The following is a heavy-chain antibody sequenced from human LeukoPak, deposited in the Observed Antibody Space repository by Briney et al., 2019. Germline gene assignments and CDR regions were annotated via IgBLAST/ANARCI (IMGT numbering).Heavy chain of an antibody. J-gene: IGHJ4*02. Sequence: SETLSLTCTVPGGSISSGGYYWSWIRQPPGKGLEWIGYIYYSGSTNYNPSLKSRVTISVDTSKNQFSLKLSSVTAADTAVYYCARGGTRPDYYFDYWGQGTLLTVSS. D-gene: IGHD2-2*01. CDR1: GGSISSGGYY. V-gene: IGHV4-61*08. CDR2: IYYSGST. CDR3: ARGGTRPDYYFDY.